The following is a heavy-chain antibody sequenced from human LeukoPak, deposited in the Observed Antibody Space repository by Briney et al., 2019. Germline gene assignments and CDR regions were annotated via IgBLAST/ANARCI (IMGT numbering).Heavy chain of an antibody. Sequence: KASETLSLTCTVSGGSISSSSYYWGWIRQPPGKGLEWIGSIYYSGSTYYNPSLKSRVTISVDTSKNQFSLKLSSVTAADTAVYYCARRILLWFGGTQYFDYWGQGTLVTVSS. CDR2: IYYSGST. D-gene: IGHD3-10*01. CDR1: GGSISSSSYY. CDR3: ARRILLWFGGTQYFDY. V-gene: IGHV4-39*01. J-gene: IGHJ4*02.